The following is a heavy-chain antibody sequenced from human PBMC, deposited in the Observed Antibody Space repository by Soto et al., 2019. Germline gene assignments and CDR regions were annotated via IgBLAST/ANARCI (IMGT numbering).Heavy chain of an antibody. CDR2: IIPVLGVA. D-gene: IGHD2-21*02. J-gene: IGHJ3*01. V-gene: IGHV1-69*02. CDR3: RWLINGDSDVSDF. CDR1: GVTFSSYT. Sequence: QVQLVQSGAEVRKPGSSVKVSCKASGVTFSSYTISWVRQAPGQGLEWMGRIIPVLGVANYAPKFHGRLNSIADAATSTVCVDMSSLRSEDTAVCCARWLINGDSDVSDFWGQGTMITVSS.